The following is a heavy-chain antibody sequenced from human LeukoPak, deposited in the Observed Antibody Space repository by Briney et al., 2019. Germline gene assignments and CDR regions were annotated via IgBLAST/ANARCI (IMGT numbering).Heavy chain of an antibody. CDR1: GDSVSSNNAA. Sequence: SQTLSLTCAISGDSVSSNNAAWNWIRQSPSRGLEWLGRTYFRSKWFNDYAVSMRGRITINPYTSKNQFSLQLNSVTPEDTAVYYCARDTTIRGLNFFYYGMDVWGQGTTVTVSS. CDR3: ARDTTIRGLNFFYYGMDV. CDR2: TYFRSKWFN. V-gene: IGHV6-1*01. D-gene: IGHD3-10*01. J-gene: IGHJ6*02.